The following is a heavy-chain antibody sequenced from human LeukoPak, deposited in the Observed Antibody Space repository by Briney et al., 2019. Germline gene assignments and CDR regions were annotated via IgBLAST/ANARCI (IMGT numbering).Heavy chain of an antibody. D-gene: IGHD2-21*01. J-gene: IGHJ3*02. CDR3: AKDGGAYLGGDAFDI. Sequence: GGSLRLSCAASGFTFNDYDMHWVRQAPGKGLEWVSGISWNSGSIDYADSVKGRFTISRDNAKNSLYLQMSSLRAEDMALYYCAKDGGAYLGGDAFDIWGQGTMVTVSS. CDR1: GFTFNDYD. CDR2: ISWNSGSI. V-gene: IGHV3-9*03.